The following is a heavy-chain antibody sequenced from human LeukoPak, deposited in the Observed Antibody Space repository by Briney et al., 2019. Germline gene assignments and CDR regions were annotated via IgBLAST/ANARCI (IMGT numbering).Heavy chain of an antibody. V-gene: IGHV4-61*02. J-gene: IGHJ5*02. CDR1: GGSISSGSYY. CDR3: ARDYARYGDYTFGWFDP. Sequence: SETLSLTCTVSGGSISSGSYYWSWIRQPAGKGLEWIGRIYTSGSTNYNPSLKSRVTISVDTSKNQFSLKLGSVTAADTAVYYCARDYARYGDYTFGWFDPWGQGTLVTVSS. D-gene: IGHD4-17*01. CDR2: IYTSGST.